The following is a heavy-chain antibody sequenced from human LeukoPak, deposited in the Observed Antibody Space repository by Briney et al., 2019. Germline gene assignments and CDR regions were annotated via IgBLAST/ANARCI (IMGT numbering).Heavy chain of an antibody. CDR1: GGSISSSSYY. V-gene: IGHV4-39*01. CDR3: ARHGYYGPAWFDP. Sequence: SETLSLTCTVSGGSISSSSYYWGWIRQPPGKGLEGIGSIYYSGSTYYNPSLKSRVTISVDTFKNQFSLKLSSVTAADTAVYYCARHGYYGPAWFDPWGQGTLVTVSS. D-gene: IGHD3-10*01. J-gene: IGHJ5*02. CDR2: IYYSGST.